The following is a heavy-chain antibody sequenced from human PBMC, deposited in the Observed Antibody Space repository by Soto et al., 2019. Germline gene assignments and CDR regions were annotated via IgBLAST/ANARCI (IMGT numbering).Heavy chain of an antibody. CDR2: IYFTGNT. CDR3: ARDNGIEGPFDP. CDR1: GGSITSSSHF. J-gene: IGHJ5*02. V-gene: IGHV4-39*07. Sequence: PSETLSLTCSASGGSITSSSHFWGWVRQPPGKGLEWIGTIYFTGNTNYNPSLKSRVTISLDTSKNQLSLKLTSMTAADTAVYYCARDNGIEGPFDPWGQGTLVTVSS.